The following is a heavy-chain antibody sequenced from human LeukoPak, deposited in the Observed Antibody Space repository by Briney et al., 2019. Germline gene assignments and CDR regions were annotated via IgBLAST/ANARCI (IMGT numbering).Heavy chain of an antibody. CDR3: ARDQWEPHFDY. J-gene: IGHJ4*02. Sequence: ASVTVSCKRSGYKFTSYGISWVRQAPGQGLEWMGRISGYDGNAEYVEKFQGRVTMTTDTSTNTGYMEVRSLRSDDTAVYYCARDQWEPHFDYCGQGTLVIVSS. CDR2: ISGYDGNA. D-gene: IGHD1-26*01. V-gene: IGHV1-18*01. CDR1: GYKFTSYG.